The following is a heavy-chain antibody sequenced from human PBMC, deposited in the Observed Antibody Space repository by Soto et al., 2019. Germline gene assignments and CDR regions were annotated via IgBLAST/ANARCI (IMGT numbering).Heavy chain of an antibody. D-gene: IGHD3-22*01. CDR1: GVPFNIYA. CDR2: ISYDGSNK. CDR3: ARDPTHYDSSGYYVPSFDY. Sequence: SLRLASSASGVPFNIYAMRWVRPTPGKVLEWVAVISYDGSNKYYAGSVKGRFTISIDNSKNTLYLQMNSLRAEDTAVYYCARDPTHYDSSGYYVPSFDYWGQGILVTIS. J-gene: IGHJ4*02. V-gene: IGHV3-30-3*01.